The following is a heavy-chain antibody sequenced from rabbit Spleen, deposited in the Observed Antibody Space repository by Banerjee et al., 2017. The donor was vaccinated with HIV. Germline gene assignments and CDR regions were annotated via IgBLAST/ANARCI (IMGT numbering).Heavy chain of an antibody. V-gene: IGHV1S40*01. Sequence: QSLEESGGGLVQPEGSLTLTCKASGFSFSSNDYMCWVRQAPGKGLEWIGYIVPIFGFTYYANWVNGRFTISSHNAQNTLYLQLNSLTAADTATYFCVREAGYGGYGDANLWGQGTLVTVS. J-gene: IGHJ4*01. CDR2: IVPIFGFT. CDR1: GFSFSSNDY. D-gene: IGHD6-1*01. CDR3: VREAGYGGYGDANL.